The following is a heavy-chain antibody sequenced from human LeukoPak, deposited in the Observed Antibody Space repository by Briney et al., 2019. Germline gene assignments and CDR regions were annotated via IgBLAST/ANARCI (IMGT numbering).Heavy chain of an antibody. J-gene: IGHJ4*02. Sequence: PSETLSLTCTVSGGSISTYNWSWIRQPGGKGLEWIGRIYTSGTTNFNPSLKSRVTISVDTSKNQFSLRLSSVTAADTAVYYCARLSGSYYGGDFDYWGQGTLVTVSS. CDR1: GGSISTYN. D-gene: IGHD1-26*01. CDR2: IYTSGTT. V-gene: IGHV4-4*07. CDR3: ARLSGSYYGGDFDY.